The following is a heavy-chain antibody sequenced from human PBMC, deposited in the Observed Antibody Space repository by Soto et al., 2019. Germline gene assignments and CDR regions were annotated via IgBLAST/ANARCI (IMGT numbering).Heavy chain of an antibody. CDR3: ARGELRFLEWFYRGNAFDI. Sequence: SETLSLTCTVSGGSVSSGSYYWSWIRQPPGKGLEWIGYIYYSGSTNYNPSLKSRVTISVDTSKNQFSLKLSSVTAADTAVYYCARGELRFLEWFYRGNAFDIWGQGTRVTVSS. CDR2: IYYSGST. CDR1: GGSVSSGSYY. V-gene: IGHV4-61*01. D-gene: IGHD3-3*01. J-gene: IGHJ3*02.